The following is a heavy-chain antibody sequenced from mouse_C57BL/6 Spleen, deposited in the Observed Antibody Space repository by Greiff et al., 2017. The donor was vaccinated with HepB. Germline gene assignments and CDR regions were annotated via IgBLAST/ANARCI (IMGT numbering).Heavy chain of an antibody. CDR2: IWSGGST. CDR1: GFSLTSYG. CDR3: ARGEYSNYGGFAY. V-gene: IGHV2-2*01. D-gene: IGHD2-5*01. Sequence: QVQLKESGPGLVQPSQSLSITCTVSGFSLTSYGVHWVRQSPGKGLEWLGVIWSGGSTDYNAAFISRLSISKDNSKSQVFFKMNSLQADDTAIYYCARGEYSNYGGFAYWGQGTLVTVSA. J-gene: IGHJ3*01.